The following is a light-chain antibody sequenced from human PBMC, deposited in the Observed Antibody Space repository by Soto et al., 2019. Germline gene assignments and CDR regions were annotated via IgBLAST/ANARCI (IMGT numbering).Light chain of an antibody. CDR1: SSDVGADNF. V-gene: IGLV2-14*03. CDR3: GSYTTSSNDV. Sequence: QSVLTQPASVSGSPGLSITISCTGTSSDVGADNFVSWYQQHPDKAPKLMIFDVSNRPSGVSNRFSGSKSGNTASLTISGLQSEDEAEYYCGSYTTSSNDVFGTGTKVTVL. J-gene: IGLJ1*01. CDR2: DVS.